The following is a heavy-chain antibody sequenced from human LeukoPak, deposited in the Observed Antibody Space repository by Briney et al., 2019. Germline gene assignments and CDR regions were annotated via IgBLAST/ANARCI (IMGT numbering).Heavy chain of an antibody. V-gene: IGHV4-59*12. D-gene: IGHD4-17*01. Sequence: SETLSLTCTVSGGSISSYYWSWIRQPPGKGLEWIGYIYYSGSTNYNPSLKSRVTISVDTSKNQFSLKLSSVTAADTAVYYCARRYGAQRGQRSPQNFDYWGQGTLVTVSS. CDR1: GGSISSYY. CDR3: ARRYGAQRGQRSPQNFDY. J-gene: IGHJ4*02. CDR2: IYYSGST.